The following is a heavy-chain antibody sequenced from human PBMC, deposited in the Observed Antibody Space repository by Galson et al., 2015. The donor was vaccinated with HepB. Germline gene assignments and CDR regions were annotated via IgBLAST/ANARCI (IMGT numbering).Heavy chain of an antibody. J-gene: IGHJ3*02. CDR3: AREGREVSASGYYEVFAFDI. CDR1: GFTLSDSY. D-gene: IGHD3-22*01. Sequence: SLRLSCAASGFTLSDSYMNWIRQAPGKGLEWVSYITSSSGYTNYADSVKGRFTISRDDAKSSLYLQMNSLRAEDTAVYYYAREGREVSASGYYEVFAFDIWGQGTMVTVSS. CDR2: ITSSSGYT. V-gene: IGHV3-11*06.